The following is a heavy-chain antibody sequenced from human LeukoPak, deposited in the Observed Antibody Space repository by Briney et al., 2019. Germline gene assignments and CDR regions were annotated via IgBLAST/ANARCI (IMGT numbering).Heavy chain of an antibody. D-gene: IGHD3-22*01. CDR3: AREGRYYDSSGYYYY. CDR2: IIPIFGTA. J-gene: IGHJ4*02. Sequence: GASVKVSCKASGGTFSSYAISWVRQAPGQGLEWMGRIIPIFGTANCAQKFQGRVTITTDESTSTAYMELSSLRSEDTAVYYCAREGRYYDSSGYYYYWGQGTLVTVSS. CDR1: GGTFSSYA. V-gene: IGHV1-69*05.